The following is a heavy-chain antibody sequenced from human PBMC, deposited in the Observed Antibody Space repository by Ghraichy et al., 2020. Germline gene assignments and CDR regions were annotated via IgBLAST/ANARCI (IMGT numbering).Heavy chain of an antibody. CDR1: GGPVRDGSYF. V-gene: IGHV4-61*01. CDR3: AADHVGQWENYYGVDV. D-gene: IGHD1-26*01. J-gene: IGHJ6*02. Sequence: SQTLSLTCTVAGGPVRDGSYFWTWLRQPPGKGLEWIGYVFYNGSTKYNPSLKSRVTISVDRSKNQFSLRLSAATAADTADYYCAADHVGQWENYYGVDVWGQGTTVTVSS. CDR2: VFYNGST.